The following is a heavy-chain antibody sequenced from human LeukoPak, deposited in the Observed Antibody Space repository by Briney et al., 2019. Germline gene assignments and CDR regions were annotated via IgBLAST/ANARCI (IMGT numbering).Heavy chain of an antibody. J-gene: IGHJ4*02. CDR1: GFTFSSYS. Sequence: GGSLRLSCAASGFTFSSYSMNWVRQAPGKGLEWVSSISSSSSYIYYADSVKGRFTISTDNAKNSLYLQMNSLRAEDTAVYYCARDLSGITGYTYGRGIDYWGQGALVTVSS. CDR2: ISSSSSYI. V-gene: IGHV3-21*01. D-gene: IGHD5-18*01. CDR3: ARDLSGITGYTYGRGIDY.